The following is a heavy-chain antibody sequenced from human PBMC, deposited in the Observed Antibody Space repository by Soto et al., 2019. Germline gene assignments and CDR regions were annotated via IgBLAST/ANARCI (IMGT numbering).Heavy chain of an antibody. CDR3: ARDGSGSYYVLYYFDY. CDR1: GASIRSYY. CDR2: IYHSGST. J-gene: IGHJ4*02. D-gene: IGHD1-26*01. V-gene: IGHV4-38-2*02. Sequence: SETLSLTCSASGASIRSYYWGWIRQPPGKGLEWIGSIYHSGSTYYNPSLKSRVTISVDTSKNQFSLKLSSVTAADTAVYYCARDGSGSYYVLYYFDYWGQGTLVTVSS.